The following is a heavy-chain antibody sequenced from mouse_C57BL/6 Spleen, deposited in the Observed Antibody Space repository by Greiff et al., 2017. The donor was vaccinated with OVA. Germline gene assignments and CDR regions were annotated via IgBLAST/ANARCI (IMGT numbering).Heavy chain of an antibody. D-gene: IGHD1-1*01. CDR2: IWWDDDK. Sequence: QVTLKESGPGILQPSQTLSLTCSFSGFSLSTFGMGVGWIRQPSGKGLEWLAHIWWDDDKYYNPALKSRLTISKVTSKNQVFLKIANVDTADTATYYCARILYYYGSRYGAWFAYWGQGTLVTVSA. V-gene: IGHV8-8*01. CDR3: ARILYYYGSRYGAWFAY. CDR1: GFSLSTFGMG. J-gene: IGHJ3*01.